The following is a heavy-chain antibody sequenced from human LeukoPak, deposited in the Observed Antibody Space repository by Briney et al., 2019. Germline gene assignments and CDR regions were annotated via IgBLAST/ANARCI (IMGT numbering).Heavy chain of an antibody. CDR3: AREGTFGDYRASGDH. J-gene: IGHJ4*02. D-gene: IGHD2-21*02. V-gene: IGHV3-7*03. CDR2: IKQDGSQK. CDR1: GFTFSTYW. Sequence: GGSLRLSCEASGFTFSTYWTKWVRQAPGKGLEWVANIKQDGSQKYYVDSAKGRFIISRDNAKNSLYLQMNSVRAEDTAVYYCAREGTFGDYRASGDHWGQGALVTVSS.